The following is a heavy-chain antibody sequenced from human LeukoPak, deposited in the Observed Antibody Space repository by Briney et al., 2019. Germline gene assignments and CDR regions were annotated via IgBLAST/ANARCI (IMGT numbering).Heavy chain of an antibody. J-gene: IGHJ4*02. CDR2: IKGDGIST. Sequence: GGSLRLSCAASGFDFSSNWMHWVRHAPGQGLVWVSRIKGDGISTNYADSVKGRFTISRDIAKNTLYLQMNSLRAEDTGVYYCAKDHYWRIDYWGRGTLVTVSS. CDR3: AKDHYWRIDY. D-gene: IGHD3-3*01. V-gene: IGHV3-74*01. CDR1: GFDFSSNW.